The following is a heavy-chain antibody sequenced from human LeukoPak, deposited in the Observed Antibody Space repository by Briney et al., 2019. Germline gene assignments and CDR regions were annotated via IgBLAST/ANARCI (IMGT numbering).Heavy chain of an antibody. V-gene: IGHV3-30*03. D-gene: IGHD4-23*01. CDR1: GFTFSSYG. CDR3: ARPYGGNSGVLVY. Sequence: PGGSLRLSCAASGFTFSSYGMHGVRPAPRKGLEWVAVISYDGSNKYYADSVKGRFTISRDNSKNTLYLQMNSLRSDDTAVYYCARPYGGNSGVLVYWGQGTLVTVSS. CDR2: ISYDGSNK. J-gene: IGHJ4*02.